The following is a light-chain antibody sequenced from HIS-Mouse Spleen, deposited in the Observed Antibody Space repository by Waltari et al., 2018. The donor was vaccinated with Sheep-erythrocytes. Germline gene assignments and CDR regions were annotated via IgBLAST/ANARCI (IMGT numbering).Light chain of an antibody. CDR2: DVR. CDR3: CSYAGSYNHV. J-gene: IGLJ1*01. V-gene: IGLV2-11*01. Sequence: QSALTQPRSVSGSPGPSVTISCTGTSSDVCGYNYVSWYQQHPGKAPKLMIYDVRKRPSGVPDRFSGSKSGNTASLTISGLQAEDEADYYCCSYAGSYNHVFATGTKVTVL. CDR1: SSDVCGYNY.